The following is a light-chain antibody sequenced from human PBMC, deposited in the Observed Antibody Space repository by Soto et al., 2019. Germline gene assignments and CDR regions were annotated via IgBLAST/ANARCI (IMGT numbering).Light chain of an antibody. J-gene: IGKJ4*01. Sequence: DSQMTQYPSTLSASVGDRVTITCRASQSISSWLAWYQQKPGKAPKLLISKASTLQSGVPPRFSGSGSGTECTLTISILQPDDFAAYYCQQYESYPMTFGGGTKVEIK. CDR1: QSISSW. V-gene: IGKV1-5*03. CDR3: QQYESYPMT. CDR2: KAS.